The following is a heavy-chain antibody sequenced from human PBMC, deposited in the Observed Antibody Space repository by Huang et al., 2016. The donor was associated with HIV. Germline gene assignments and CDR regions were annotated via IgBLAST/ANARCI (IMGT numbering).Heavy chain of an antibody. V-gene: IGHV4-34*02. Sequence: QMQLQQRGAGLLKPSETLSLTCGVSGGSFTGNYLTWIRQAPGKGLEWIGEVNDSGATNSNPSLNGRVTISLDKSNMELSLNLRSVTAADTAVYYCARQWTILEWLLGLDVWGQGTTVIVSS. CDR1: GGSFTGNY. CDR2: VNDSGAT. J-gene: IGHJ6*02. D-gene: IGHD3-3*01. CDR3: ARQWTILEWLLGLDV.